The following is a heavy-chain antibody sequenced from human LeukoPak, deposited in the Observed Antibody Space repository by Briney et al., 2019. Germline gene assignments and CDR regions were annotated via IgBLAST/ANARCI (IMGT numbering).Heavy chain of an antibody. CDR3: AKDKDLGRGWYSYYFDY. Sequence: PGGSLRLSCAASGFTFSSYAMSWVRQAPGKGLEWVSAISGSGSSTYYADSMKGRFTISSDNSKNTLYLQMNSLRAEGTAVYYCAKDKDLGRGWYSYYFDYWGQGTLVTVSS. D-gene: IGHD6-19*01. CDR1: GFTFSSYA. V-gene: IGHV3-23*01. J-gene: IGHJ4*02. CDR2: ISGSGSST.